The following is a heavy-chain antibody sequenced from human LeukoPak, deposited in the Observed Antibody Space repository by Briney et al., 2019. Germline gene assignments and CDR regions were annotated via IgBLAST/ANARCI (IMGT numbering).Heavy chain of an antibody. J-gene: IGHJ6*02. V-gene: IGHV3-21*01. D-gene: IGHD4-17*01. CDR2: TSSSSSYI. CDR1: GFTFSSYS. CDR3: ARVAPLTVTTDPMDYYYGMDV. Sequence: GGSLRLSCAASGFTFSSYSMNWVRQAPGKGLEWVSSTSSSSSYIYYADSVKGRFTISRDNAKNSLYLQMNSLRAEDTAVYYCARVAPLTVTTDPMDYYYGMDVWGQGTTVTVSS.